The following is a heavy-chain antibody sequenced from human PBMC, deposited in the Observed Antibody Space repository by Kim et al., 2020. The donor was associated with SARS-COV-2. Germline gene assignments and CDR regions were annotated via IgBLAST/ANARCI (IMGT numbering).Heavy chain of an antibody. CDR3: ARDGPYYDILTGLRGMDV. Sequence: GGSLRLSCAASGFTFSSYGMHWVRQAPGKGLEWVAVIWYDGSNKYYADSVKGRFTISRDNSKNTLYLQMNSLRAEDTAVYYCARDGPYYDILTGLRGMDVWGQGTTVTVSS. CDR1: GFTFSSYG. J-gene: IGHJ6*02. D-gene: IGHD3-9*01. CDR2: IWYDGSNK. V-gene: IGHV3-33*01.